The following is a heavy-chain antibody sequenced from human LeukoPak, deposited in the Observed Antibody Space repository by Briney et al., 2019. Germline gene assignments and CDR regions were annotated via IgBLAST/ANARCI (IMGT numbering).Heavy chain of an antibody. Sequence: ASVKVSCKASGYTFTSYYMHWVRQAPGQGLEWMGIINPSGGSTSYAQKFQGRVTMTRDMSTSTVYMELSSLRSEDTAVYYCARTEESGYSYRYFGYYYYMDVWGKGTTVTVSS. J-gene: IGHJ6*03. CDR3: ARTEESGYSYRYFGYYYYMDV. V-gene: IGHV1-46*01. CDR1: GYTFTSYY. D-gene: IGHD5-18*01. CDR2: INPSGGST.